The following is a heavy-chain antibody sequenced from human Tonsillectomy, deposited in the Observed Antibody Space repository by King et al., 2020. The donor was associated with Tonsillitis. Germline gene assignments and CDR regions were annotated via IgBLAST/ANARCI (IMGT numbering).Heavy chain of an antibody. CDR2: ISSSSSYI. CDR3: ARDPGELLPDY. CDR1: GFTFSSYS. Sequence: VQLVQSGGGLVKPGGSLRLSCAASGFTFSSYSMNWVRQAPGKGLEWVSSISSSSSYIYYADSVKGRFTISRNNAKNSLYLQMNSLRAEDTAVYYCARDPGELLPDYWGQGTLVTVSS. V-gene: IGHV3-21*01. J-gene: IGHJ4*02. D-gene: IGHD2-15*01.